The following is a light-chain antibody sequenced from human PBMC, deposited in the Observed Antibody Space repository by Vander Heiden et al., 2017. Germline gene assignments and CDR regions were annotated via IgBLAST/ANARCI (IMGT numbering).Light chain of an antibody. V-gene: IGKV3-20*01. CDR1: QSVPNNY. J-gene: IGKJ5*01. CDR2: SAS. Sequence: EIALTPSPGTLSLSPGERATRSCRASQSVPNNYLAWYQQKPAQAPRLLIYSASRRAAGIPDRFSCSGSGTDFTLTISRLEPEDFAVYSCQQHGTSFTFGQGTRLEIK. CDR3: QQHGTSFT.